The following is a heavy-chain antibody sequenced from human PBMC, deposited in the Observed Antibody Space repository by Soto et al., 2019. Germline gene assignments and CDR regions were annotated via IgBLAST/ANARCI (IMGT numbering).Heavy chain of an antibody. V-gene: IGHV3-23*01. Sequence: EVPLLESGGGLVQPGGSLRLSCAASGFTFSSYAMSWVRQAPGKGLEWVSAISGSGGSTYYADSVKGRFTISRDNSKNTLYLQMNSLRAEDTAVYYCARGVAARVGYFDYWGQGTLVTVSS. J-gene: IGHJ4*02. CDR2: ISGSGGST. CDR3: ARGVAARVGYFDY. CDR1: GFTFSSYA. D-gene: IGHD2-15*01.